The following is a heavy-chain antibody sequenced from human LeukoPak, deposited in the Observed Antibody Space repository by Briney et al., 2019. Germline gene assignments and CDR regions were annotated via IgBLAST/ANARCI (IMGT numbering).Heavy chain of an antibody. Sequence: GGSLRLSCAASGFTFSNYVMNWVRQAPGKGLEWVSVISDTGGRTNYADSVKGRFTISRDNSKNTLYLQMNSLRAEDTAVYYCVKVDTWGQGTLVTVSS. V-gene: IGHV3-23*01. CDR3: VKVDT. CDR1: GFTFSNYV. J-gene: IGHJ4*02. D-gene: IGHD5-18*01. CDR2: ISDTGGRT.